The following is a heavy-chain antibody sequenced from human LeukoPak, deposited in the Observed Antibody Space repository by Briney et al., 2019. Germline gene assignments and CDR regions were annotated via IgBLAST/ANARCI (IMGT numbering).Heavy chain of an antibody. D-gene: IGHD6-13*01. CDR2: SYTSGST. CDR1: GGSISSGSYY. Sequence: SETLSLTCTVSGGSISSGSYYWSWIRQPAGKGLEWIGRSYTSGSTNYNPSLKSRVTISVDTSKNQFSLKLSSVTAADTAVYYCARGSSSWQNYWGQGTLVTVSS. J-gene: IGHJ4*02. V-gene: IGHV4-61*02. CDR3: ARGSSSWQNY.